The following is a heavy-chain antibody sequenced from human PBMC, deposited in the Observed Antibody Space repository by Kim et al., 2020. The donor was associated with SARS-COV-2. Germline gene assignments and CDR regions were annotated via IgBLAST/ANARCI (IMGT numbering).Heavy chain of an antibody. CDR1: GFTFSSYW. D-gene: IGHD3-10*01. CDR2: INSDGSST. Sequence: GGSLRLSCAASGFTFSSYWMHWVRQAPGKGLVWVSRINSDGSSTSYADSVKGRFTISRDNAKNTLYLQMNSLRAEDTAVYYCARVASYGSGSYWLDYWGQGTLVTVSS. J-gene: IGHJ4*02. V-gene: IGHV3-74*01. CDR3: ARVASYGSGSYWLDY.